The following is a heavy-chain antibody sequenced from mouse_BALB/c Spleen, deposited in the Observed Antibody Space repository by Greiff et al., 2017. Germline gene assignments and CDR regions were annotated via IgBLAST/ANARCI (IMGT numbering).Heavy chain of an antibody. CDR2: ISYSGST. V-gene: IGHV3-8*02. CDR1: GDSITSGY. CDR3: ARFYYRYDGYAMDY. D-gene: IGHD2-14*01. Sequence: EVQLQESGPSLVKPSQTLSLTCSVSGDSITSGYWNWIRKFPGNKLEYMGYISYSGSTYYNPSLKSRISITRDTSKNQYYLQLNSVTTEDTATYYCARFYYRYDGYAMDYWGQGTSVTVSS. J-gene: IGHJ4*01.